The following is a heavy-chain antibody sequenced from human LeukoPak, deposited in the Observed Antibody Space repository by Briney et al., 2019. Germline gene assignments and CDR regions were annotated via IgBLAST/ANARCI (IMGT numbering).Heavy chain of an antibody. V-gene: IGHV4-39*01. J-gene: IGHJ4*02. CDR2: IFYSGST. D-gene: IGHD6-19*01. Sequence: TSETLSLTCTVSGVSISSSRCYWGWIRQPPGKGLEWIGNIFYSGSTYYNPSLKSRVTISVDTSKNQFSLKLGSVTAADTALYYCARLLCAGTSGCSDLDYWGQGTLVTVSS. CDR3: ARLLCAGTSGCSDLDY. CDR1: GVSISSSRCY.